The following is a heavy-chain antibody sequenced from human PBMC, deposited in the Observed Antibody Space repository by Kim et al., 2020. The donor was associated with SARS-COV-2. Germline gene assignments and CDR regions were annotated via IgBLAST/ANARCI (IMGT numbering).Heavy chain of an antibody. CDR2: ST. J-gene: IGHJ4*02. CDR3: ARQGHGSGFF. D-gene: IGHD3-10*01. V-gene: IGHV4-39*01. Sequence: STYYHPSLTSRVTISVDTSKNQFSLKLSSVTAADTAVYYCARQGHGSGFFWGQGTLVTVSS.